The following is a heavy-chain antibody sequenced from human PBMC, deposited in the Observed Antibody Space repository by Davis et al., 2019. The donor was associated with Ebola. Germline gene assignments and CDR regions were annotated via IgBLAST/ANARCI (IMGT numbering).Heavy chain of an antibody. CDR3: ARGGSYYQHGADY. J-gene: IGHJ4*02. CDR1: GGTFSSYA. V-gene: IGHV1-69*04. Sequence: SVTVSCKASGGTFSSYAISWVRQAPGQGLEWMGRIIPILGIANYAQKFQGRVTITADKSTSTAYMELSSLRSEDTAVYYCARGGSYYQHGADYWGQGTLVTVSS. CDR2: IIPILGIA. D-gene: IGHD1-26*01.